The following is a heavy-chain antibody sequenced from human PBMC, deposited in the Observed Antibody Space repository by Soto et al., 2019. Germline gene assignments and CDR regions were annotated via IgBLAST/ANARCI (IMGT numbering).Heavy chain of an antibody. Sequence: QVQLQDSGPGLVKPSETLSLTCTVSGGSISSYYWSWIRQPPGKGLEWIGYIYYSGSTNYNPSLKSRVTISVDTSKNQFSLKLSSVTAAVTAVYYCARDYGPESMTAHFAYWGQGTLVTVSS. D-gene: IGHD3-16*01. J-gene: IGHJ4*02. V-gene: IGHV4-59*01. CDR2: IYYSGST. CDR1: GGSISSYY. CDR3: ARDYGPESMTAHFAY.